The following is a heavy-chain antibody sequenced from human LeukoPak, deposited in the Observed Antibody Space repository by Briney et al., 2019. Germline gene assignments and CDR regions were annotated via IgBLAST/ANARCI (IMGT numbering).Heavy chain of an antibody. V-gene: IGHV3-7*01. CDR1: GFTFSNYW. Sequence: GGSLRLSCAASGFTFSNYWMSWVRQAPGKGLEWVANINQGGSATYYMKSVKDRFTISRDNAKNSLYLQMNSLRAEDTAVYYCARVADYGDFFDYWGQGTLVTVSS. CDR2: INQGGSAT. CDR3: ARVADYGDFFDY. D-gene: IGHD4-17*01. J-gene: IGHJ4*02.